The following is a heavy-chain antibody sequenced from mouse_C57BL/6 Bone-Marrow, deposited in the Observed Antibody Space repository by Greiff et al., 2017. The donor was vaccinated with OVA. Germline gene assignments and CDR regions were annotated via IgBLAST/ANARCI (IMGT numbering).Heavy chain of an antibody. CDR2: LDPSASYT. CDR1: GYTFTSYW. Sequence: QVQLQQPGAELVMPGASVKLSCKASGYTFTSYWMHWVKQRPGQGLEWIGELDPSASYTNYNQKFKGKSTLTVDKSSSTAYMQLSSLTSEDSAVYYCARSHEDYDSYVDVWGKGTTVTVSS. J-gene: IGHJ1*03. V-gene: IGHV1-69*01. CDR3: ARSHEDYDSYVDV. D-gene: IGHD2-4*01.